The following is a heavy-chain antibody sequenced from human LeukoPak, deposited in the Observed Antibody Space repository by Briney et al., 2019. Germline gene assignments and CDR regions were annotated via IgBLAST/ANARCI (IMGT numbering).Heavy chain of an antibody. CDR2: IYHSGST. CDR1: GGSISSGGYS. J-gene: IGHJ5*02. CDR3: ARRQGDILTGYYSNWFDP. V-gene: IGHV4-30-2*01. Sequence: SETLSLTCAVSGGSISSGGYSWSWIRQPPGKGLEWIGYIYHSGSTYYNPSLKSRVTISVDRSKNQFSLKLSSVTAADTAVYYCARRQGDILTGYYSNWFDPWGQGTLVTVSS. D-gene: IGHD3-9*01.